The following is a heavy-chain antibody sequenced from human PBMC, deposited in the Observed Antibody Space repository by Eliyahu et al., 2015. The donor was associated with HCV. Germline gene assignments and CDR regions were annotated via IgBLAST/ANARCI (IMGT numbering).Heavy chain of an antibody. CDR2: INPSGGST. Sequence: QVQLVQSGAEVKKPGASVKVSCKASGYTFXSYYMXWVRQAPGQGLEWMGIINPSGGSTSYAQKFQGRVTMTRDTSTSTVYMELSSLRSEDTAVYYCARDREAVVPAAIEDYYYGMDVWGQGTTVTVSS. J-gene: IGHJ6*02. D-gene: IGHD2-2*01. V-gene: IGHV1-46*01. CDR3: ARDREAVVPAAIEDYYYGMDV. CDR1: GYTFXSYY.